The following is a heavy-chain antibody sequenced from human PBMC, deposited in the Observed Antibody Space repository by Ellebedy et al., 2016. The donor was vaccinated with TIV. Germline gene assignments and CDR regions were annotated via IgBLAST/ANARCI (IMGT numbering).Heavy chain of an antibody. D-gene: IGHD6-13*01. CDR3: ARDLSSSWYRYFDY. J-gene: IGHJ4*02. Sequence: GESLKISCAASGFTFSNYWMHWVRQAPGKGLVWVSRIDTDGTNTNYADSVKGRFTISRDNAKNTLYLQMDSLRAEDTAVYYCARDLSSSWYRYFDYWGQGALVTVSS. CDR2: IDTDGTNT. V-gene: IGHV3-74*01. CDR1: GFTFSNYW.